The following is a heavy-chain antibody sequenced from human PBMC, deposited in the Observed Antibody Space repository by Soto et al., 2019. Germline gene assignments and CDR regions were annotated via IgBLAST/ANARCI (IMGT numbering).Heavy chain of an antibody. Sequence: QVQLQESGPGLVKPSQTQSVTCTVSGGSISSGGYYWSWIRQHPGKGLEWIGYIYYSGSTYYNPSLKSRVTISVDTSKNQFSLKLSSVTAADTAVYYCAGSFYGDYGLFDYWGQGTLVTVSS. V-gene: IGHV4-31*03. D-gene: IGHD4-17*01. CDR1: GGSISSGGYY. CDR3: AGSFYGDYGLFDY. CDR2: IYYSGST. J-gene: IGHJ4*02.